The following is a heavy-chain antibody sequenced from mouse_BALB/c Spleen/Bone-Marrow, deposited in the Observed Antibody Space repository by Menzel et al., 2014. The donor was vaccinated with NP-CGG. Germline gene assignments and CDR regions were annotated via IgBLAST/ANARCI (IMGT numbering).Heavy chain of an antibody. CDR1: GYAFSIYW. Sequence: QVQLQQSGAELVRPGSSVKISCKASGYAFSIYWMNWVKQRPGQGPEWIGQIYPGNDETDYNGNFKGKATLTADSSASTAYMQLNSLTSEDSEVYIYARGRNSIDYWGQGTTLTVSS. CDR3: ARGRNSIDY. V-gene: IGHV1-80*01. CDR2: IYPGNDET. J-gene: IGHJ2*01. D-gene: IGHD6-1*01.